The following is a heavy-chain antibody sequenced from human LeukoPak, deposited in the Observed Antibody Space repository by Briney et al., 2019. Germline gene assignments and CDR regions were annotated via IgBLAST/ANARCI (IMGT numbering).Heavy chain of an antibody. CDR1: GGSISSSNW. Sequence: SETLSLTCAVSGGSISSSNWWSWVRQPPGKGLEWIGEIYHSGSTNYNPSLKSRVTISADTFKNHFSLIVTSLTAADTAVYYCAAAPILRGEGGEHYKYGMDVWGQGTTVIVSS. CDR2: IYHSGST. CDR3: AAAPILRGEGGEHYKYGMDV. D-gene: IGHD2-2*02. V-gene: IGHV4-4*02. J-gene: IGHJ6*02.